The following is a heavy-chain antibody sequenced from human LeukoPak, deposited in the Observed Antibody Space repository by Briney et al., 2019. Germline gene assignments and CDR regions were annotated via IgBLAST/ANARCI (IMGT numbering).Heavy chain of an antibody. CDR2: IYYSGST. V-gene: IGHV4-39*07. D-gene: IGHD6-19*01. Sequence: PSETLSLTCTVSGGSISSSSYYWGWIRQPPGKGLEWIGSIYYSGSTYYNPSLKSRVTISVDTSKNQFSLKLSSVTAADTAVYYCASLEYSSGWYYFDYWGQGTLVTVSS. CDR1: GGSISSSSYY. CDR3: ASLEYSSGWYYFDY. J-gene: IGHJ4*02.